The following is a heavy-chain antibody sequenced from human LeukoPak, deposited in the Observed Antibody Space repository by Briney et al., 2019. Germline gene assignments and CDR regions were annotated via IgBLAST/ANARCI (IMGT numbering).Heavy chain of an antibody. D-gene: IGHD2-2*01. CDR1: GFTFSSYW. CDR2: INSDGSST. CDR3: ARGGTQYQLLQNWFDP. J-gene: IGHJ5*02. Sequence: GGSLRLSCAASGFTFSSYWMHWVRQAPGKGLVWVSRINSDGSSTSYADSVKGRFTISRDNAKNTLYLQMNSLRAEDTAVYYCARGGTQYQLLQNWFDPWGQGTLVTVSS. V-gene: IGHV3-74*01.